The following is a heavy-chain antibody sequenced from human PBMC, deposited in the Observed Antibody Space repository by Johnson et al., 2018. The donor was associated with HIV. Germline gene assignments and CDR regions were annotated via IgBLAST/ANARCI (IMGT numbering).Heavy chain of an antibody. CDR1: GFTFSSYW. CDR2: LNSDGSST. Sequence: MQLVESGGGLVQPGGSLRLSCAASGFTFSSYWMHWVRQAPGKGLVWVSRLNSDGSSTSYADSVKGRFTISRDNSKNTLYLQMNSLRAEDTAVYSCAKDKQPGNGRYDALDIWGQGTTVIVSS. J-gene: IGHJ3*02. V-gene: IGHV3-74*02. CDR3: AKDKQPGNGRYDALDI. D-gene: IGHD1-1*01.